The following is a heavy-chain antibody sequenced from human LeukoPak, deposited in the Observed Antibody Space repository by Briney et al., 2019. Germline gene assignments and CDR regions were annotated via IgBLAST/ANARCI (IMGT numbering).Heavy chain of an antibody. D-gene: IGHD3-3*01. CDR1: GDSISNPYY. V-gene: IGHV4-38-2*02. J-gene: IGHJ5*02. CDR3: ARAAPFLA. CDR2: ISHSGST. Sequence: SETLSLTCTVSGDSISNPYYWGWIRQPPGKGLEWIGSISHSGSTFYTPSLRSRVTISVDTSKNQFSLKLSSVTAADTAVYYCARAAPFLAWGQGTLVTVSS.